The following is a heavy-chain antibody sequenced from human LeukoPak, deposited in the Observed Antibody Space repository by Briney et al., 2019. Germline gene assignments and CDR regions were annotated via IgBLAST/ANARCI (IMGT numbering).Heavy chain of an antibody. CDR2: IYYSGST. D-gene: IGHD4-17*01. V-gene: IGHV4-59*01. CDR1: GGSFSSYT. J-gene: IGHJ5*02. Sequence: SETLSLTCTVSGGSFSSYTWSWIRKPPGKGLKWIGYIYYSGSTNYNPSLKSRVTISVDTSKNQFSLKLSSVTAADTAVYYCARGSGLGDYVLWFDPWGQGTLVTVSS. CDR3: ARGSGLGDYVLWFDP.